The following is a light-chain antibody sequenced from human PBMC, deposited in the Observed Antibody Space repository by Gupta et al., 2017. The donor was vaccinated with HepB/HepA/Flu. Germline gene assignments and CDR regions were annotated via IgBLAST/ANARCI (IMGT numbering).Light chain of an antibody. CDR1: QSVGTN. J-gene: IGKJ5*01. CDR3: QQYNNWPPGIT. CDR2: GAS. V-gene: IGKV3-15*01. Sequence: EIVMTPSPATLSVSPGERATLSCRASQSVGTNLAWYQQKPGQTPRVLIYGASTRATGIPAKFSGSGSGTEFTLTISSLQSEDFAVYYCQQYNNWPPGITFGQGTRLEIK.